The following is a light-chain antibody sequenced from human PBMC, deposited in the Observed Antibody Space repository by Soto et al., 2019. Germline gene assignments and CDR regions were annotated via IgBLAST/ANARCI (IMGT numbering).Light chain of an antibody. Sequence: EIVLTQSPGTLSLSPGERATLSCRASQSVSSSYLAWYQQKPGQYPRLLIYGASSRATGIPDRFSGSGSGTDFTLNISRLEPEDFAGYYCQQYGSSPFTFGGGTKVEIK. CDR1: QSVSSSY. CDR3: QQYGSSPFT. V-gene: IGKV3-20*01. CDR2: GAS. J-gene: IGKJ4*01.